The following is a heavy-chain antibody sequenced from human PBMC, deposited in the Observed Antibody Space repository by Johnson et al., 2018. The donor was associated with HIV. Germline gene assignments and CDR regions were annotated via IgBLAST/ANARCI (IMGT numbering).Heavy chain of an antibody. CDR3: ARDLVVAATFDI. J-gene: IGHJ3*02. CDR2: IYSGGST. D-gene: IGHD2-15*01. Sequence: VQLVESGGGLLQPGRSLRLSCTASGFTVSSNYMSWVRQAPGKGLEWVSVIYSGGSTYYADSVKGRFTISRDNSKNTLYLQMNSLRAEDTAVYYCARDLVVAATFDIWGQGTMVTVSS. CDR1: GFTVSSNY. V-gene: IGHV3-53*01.